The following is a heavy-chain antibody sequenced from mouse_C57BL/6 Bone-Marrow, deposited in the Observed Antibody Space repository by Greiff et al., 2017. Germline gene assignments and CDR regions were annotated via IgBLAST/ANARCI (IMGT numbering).Heavy chain of an antibody. V-gene: IGHV1-80*01. CDR3: TRLQYDIISNGMNY. CDR1: GYAFTSYW. Sequence: QVQLQQSGAELVKPGASVKISCKASGYAFTSYWMNWVKQRPGKGLEWIGQIYPGDGATNYNGKFKGKATLTADKSSSPAFMQLSSLTSADSAVSLRTRLQYDIISNGMNYGGQGTPVTVSS. D-gene: IGHD6-1*01. J-gene: IGHJ4*01. CDR2: IYPGDGAT.